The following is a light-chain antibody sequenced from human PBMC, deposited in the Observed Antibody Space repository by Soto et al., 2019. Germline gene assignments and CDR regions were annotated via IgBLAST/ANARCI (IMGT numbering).Light chain of an antibody. CDR3: QTWGTGIHVV. J-gene: IGLJ2*01. V-gene: IGLV4-69*01. CDR2: LNSDGSH. CDR1: SGHSSYA. Sequence: QPVLTQSPSASASLGASVKLTCTLRSGHSSYAIAWHQQQPEKGPRYLMKLNSDGSHSKGDGIPDRFSGSSSGAERYLTISSLQSEDEADYYCQTWGTGIHVVFGGGTQLTVL.